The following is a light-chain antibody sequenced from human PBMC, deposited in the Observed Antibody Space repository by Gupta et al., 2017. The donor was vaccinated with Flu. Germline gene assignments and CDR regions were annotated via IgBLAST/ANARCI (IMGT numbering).Light chain of an antibody. Sequence: SSLSASVGDRGIITRRASQSIGSYLHWYQQKPGKAPKLLIYAAFSLQSGVPSRLSGSGSGTDFTLTISSREQEDFAAYFCLLTGTSSPNAFGGGTKLEIK. CDR3: LLTGTSSPNA. V-gene: IGKV1-39*01. CDR2: AAF. CDR1: QSIGSY. J-gene: IGKJ4*01.